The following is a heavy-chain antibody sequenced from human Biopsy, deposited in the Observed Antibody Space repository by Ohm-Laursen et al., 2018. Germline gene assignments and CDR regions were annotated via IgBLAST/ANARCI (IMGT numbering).Heavy chain of an antibody. CDR3: ARGQDSSYLAYGMDV. Sequence: GTLSLTCTVSGGSIRSHYWSWIRQPPGKGLEWIGYIYNRGSTKYNTSLKSRVTISVDTSKNKFSLTVRSVTAADTAMYYCARGQDSSYLAYGMDVWGQGTTVTVSS. J-gene: IGHJ6*02. V-gene: IGHV4-59*11. CDR2: IYNRGST. CDR1: GGSIRSHY. D-gene: IGHD6-19*01.